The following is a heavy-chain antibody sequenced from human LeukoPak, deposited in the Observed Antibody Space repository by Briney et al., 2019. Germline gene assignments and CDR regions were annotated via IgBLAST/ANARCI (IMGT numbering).Heavy chain of an antibody. J-gene: IGHJ5*02. CDR2: INPKSGGT. V-gene: IGHV1-2*02. CDR3: ARVPIVWAQLFHFDP. D-gene: IGHD2-2*01. CDR1: GYTFTGYY. Sequence: ASVKVSCKASGYTFTGYYMHWVRQAPGQGVEWRGWINPKSGGTNYAQKFQGRVTMTRDTSISTAYMELSRLTSDDTAVYYCARVPIVWAQLFHFDPWGQGTLVTVSS.